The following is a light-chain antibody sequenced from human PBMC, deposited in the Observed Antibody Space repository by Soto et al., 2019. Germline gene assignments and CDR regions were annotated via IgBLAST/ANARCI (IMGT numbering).Light chain of an antibody. V-gene: IGKV3-15*01. CDR1: QSVSSN. CDR2: GAS. CDR3: QQYNNWPWT. J-gene: IGKJ1*01. Sequence: EIVMTQSPATLSVSPGERATLSCRASQSVSSNLAWYQQKPGQAPRLLIYGASTRATGIPARFSGSWSGTGFTLTISSLQSEDFAVYYCQQYNNWPWTFGQGTKVEIK.